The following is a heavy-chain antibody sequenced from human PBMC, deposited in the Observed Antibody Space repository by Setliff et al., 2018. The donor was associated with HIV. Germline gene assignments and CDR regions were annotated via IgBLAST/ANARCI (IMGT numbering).Heavy chain of an antibody. CDR1: GFTFRSYG. J-gene: IGHJ4*02. CDR3: VRALSGGDCSGGNCCPFDY. Sequence: GGSLRLSCPASGFTFRSYGMHWVRQAPGKGLEWVAFIRYDGSEKYYIESVKGRFTISRDNSKKMLYLQRNSLRAEDTAVYYCVRALSGGDCSGGNCCPFDYWGQGTLVTVSS. V-gene: IGHV3-30*02. CDR2: IRYDGSEK. D-gene: IGHD2-15*01.